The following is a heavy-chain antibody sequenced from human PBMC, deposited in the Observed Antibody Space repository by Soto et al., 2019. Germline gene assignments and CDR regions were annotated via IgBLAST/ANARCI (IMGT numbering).Heavy chain of an antibody. Sequence: PSETLSLTCTVSGGSISSYYWSWIRQPAGKGLEWIGRIYTSGSTNYNPSLKGRVTMSVDTSKNQFSLKLSSVTAADTAVYYCAREGPVYYYGSGLYNWFDPWGQGTLVTVSS. D-gene: IGHD3-10*01. CDR3: AREGPVYYYGSGLYNWFDP. J-gene: IGHJ5*02. V-gene: IGHV4-4*07. CDR2: IYTSGST. CDR1: GGSISSYY.